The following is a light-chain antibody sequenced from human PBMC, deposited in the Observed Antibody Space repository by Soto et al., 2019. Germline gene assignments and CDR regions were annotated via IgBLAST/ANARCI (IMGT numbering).Light chain of an antibody. CDR2: DVN. J-gene: IGLJ2*01. V-gene: IGLV2-14*01. Sequence: QLVLTQPASVSGSPGQSITLSCTGTSSDIGGYDYVSWYQRHPGKAPKLIIYDVNIRPSGVSNRFSGSKSGNTASLTISGLQAEDEADYYCTSYASGSSHVVFGGGTKVTVL. CDR3: TSYASGSSHVV. CDR1: SSDIGGYDY.